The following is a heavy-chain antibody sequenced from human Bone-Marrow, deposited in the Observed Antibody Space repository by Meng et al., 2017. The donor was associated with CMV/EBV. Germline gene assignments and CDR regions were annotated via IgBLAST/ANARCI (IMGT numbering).Heavy chain of an antibody. CDR3: ARDRYNWDFDY. J-gene: IGHJ4*02. D-gene: IGHD1-1*01. Sequence: ASVKVSCKAYGYTFINYGFSWVRQAPGQGLQWMGWISTYNGNTNYAQRFQGRVTLTTDPSTSTAYMELRRLRSDDTAGYYCARDRYNWDFDYWGQGTLVTVSS. CDR2: ISTYNGNT. CDR1: GYTFINYG. V-gene: IGHV1-18*01.